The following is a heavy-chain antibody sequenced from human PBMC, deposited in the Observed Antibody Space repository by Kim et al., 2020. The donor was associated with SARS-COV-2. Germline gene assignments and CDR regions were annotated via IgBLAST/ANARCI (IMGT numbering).Heavy chain of an antibody. CDR1: GFTFSSYA. Sequence: GGSLRLSCAASGFTFSSYAMSWVRQAPGKGLEWVSAISVSGAGTYYADSVKGRFTISRDNSKNTVYLQVNSLRAEDTAVYYCAKDFRFGSAWGQGTLVTVSS. CDR2: ISVSGAGT. CDR3: AKDFRFGSA. V-gene: IGHV3-23*01. J-gene: IGHJ5*02. D-gene: IGHD3-16*01.